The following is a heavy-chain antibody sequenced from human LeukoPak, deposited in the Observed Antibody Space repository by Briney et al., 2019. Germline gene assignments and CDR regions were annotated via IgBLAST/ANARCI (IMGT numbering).Heavy chain of an antibody. CDR3: ARGGGATFFDY. CDR1: GFTFSSYS. D-gene: IGHD1-26*01. Sequence: GGSLRLSCAASGFTFSSYSMNWVRQAPGKGLEWVAVIWYDGSNKYYADSVKGRFTISRDNSKNTLYLQMNSLRAEDTAVYCCARGGGATFFDYWGQGTLVTVSS. J-gene: IGHJ4*02. CDR2: IWYDGSNK. V-gene: IGHV3-33*08.